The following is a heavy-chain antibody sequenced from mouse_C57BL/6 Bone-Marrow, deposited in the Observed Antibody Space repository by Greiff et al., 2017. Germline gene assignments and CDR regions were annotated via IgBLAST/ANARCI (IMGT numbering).Heavy chain of an antibody. Sequence: QVQLQQSGPELVKPGASVKISCKASGYAFSSSWMNWVKQRPGKGLEWIGRIYPGDGDTNYNGKFKGKATLTADKSSSTAYMQLSSLTSEDSAVYFCARPGSSPSYAMDYWGQGTSVTVSS. CDR3: ARPGSSPSYAMDY. D-gene: IGHD1-1*01. CDR2: IYPGDGDT. V-gene: IGHV1-82*01. J-gene: IGHJ4*01. CDR1: GYAFSSSW.